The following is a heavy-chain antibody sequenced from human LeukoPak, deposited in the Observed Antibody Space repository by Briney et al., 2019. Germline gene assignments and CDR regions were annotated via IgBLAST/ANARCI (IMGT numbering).Heavy chain of an antibody. Sequence: GESLGLSCAASGFTFSRYWMHWVRQAPGEGLVWVSRIDEHGTTIDYADSVRDRSTISRDNAKNTLYLHMNSLRAEDTSMYYCARDVGGAGSHWGQGSLVTVSS. J-gene: IGHJ4*02. D-gene: IGHD3-10*01. CDR3: ARDVGGAGSH. CDR2: IDEHGTTI. V-gene: IGHV3-74*01. CDR1: GFTFSRYW.